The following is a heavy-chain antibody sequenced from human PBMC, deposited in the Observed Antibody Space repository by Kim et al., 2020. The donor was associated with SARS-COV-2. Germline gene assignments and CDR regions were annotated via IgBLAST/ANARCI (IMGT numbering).Heavy chain of an antibody. CDR3: ARDLADYDFWSGYVLGY. V-gene: IGHV4-4*07. D-gene: IGHD3-3*01. CDR1: SGSISSYY. J-gene: IGHJ4*02. Sequence: SETLSLTCTVSSGSISSYYWSWIRQPAGKGLEWIGRIYTSGSTNYNPSLKSRVTMSVDTSKNQFSLKLSSVTAADTAVYYCARDLADYDFWSGYVLGYWGQGTLVTVSS. CDR2: IYTSGST.